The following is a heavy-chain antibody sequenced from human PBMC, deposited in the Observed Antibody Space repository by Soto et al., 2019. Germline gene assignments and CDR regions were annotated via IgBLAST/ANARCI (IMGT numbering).Heavy chain of an antibody. CDR3: ARENYYYGMDV. V-gene: IGHV3-66*01. Sequence: GGSLRLSFAASGFSVSVNYMSWVRQAPGKGLEWVSDINGGDYTNDADFVKGKFNISRNSSKNTVTILMNRLKDKETAIYYCARENYYYGMDVWGQGTTVTVSS. CDR2: INGGDYT. CDR1: GFSVSVNY. J-gene: IGHJ6*02.